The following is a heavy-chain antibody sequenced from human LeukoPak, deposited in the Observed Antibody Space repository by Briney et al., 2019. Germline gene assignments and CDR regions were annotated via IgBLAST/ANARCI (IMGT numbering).Heavy chain of an antibody. CDR2: ISTDSVFT. CDR1: GFSFRDYY. V-gene: IGHV3-11*03. J-gene: IGHJ4*02. Sequence: GGSLRLSCAASGFSFRDYYMSWIRQAPGKGLEWVSFISTDSVFTNYADPVKGRFTISRDNAKNSLYLQLNSLRVEDTAVYYCAGALAPYYFDYWGQGTLVTVCS. CDR3: AGALAPYYFDY.